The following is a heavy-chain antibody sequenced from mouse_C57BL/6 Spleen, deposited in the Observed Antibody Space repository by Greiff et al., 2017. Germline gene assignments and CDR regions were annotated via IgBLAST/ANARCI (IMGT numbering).Heavy chain of an antibody. D-gene: IGHD1-1*01. CDR3: SLYGSRAIDY. J-gene: IGHJ4*01. CDR2: IYPGSGST. CDR1: GYTFTSYW. Sequence: VQLQQPGAELVKPGASVKMSCKASGYTFTSYWLTWVKQRPGQGLEWIGDIYPGSGSTNYNEKFKSKATLTVDTSSSAAYMQLSSLTSEDAAVYYGSLYGSRAIDYWGQGTSVTVSS. V-gene: IGHV1-55*01.